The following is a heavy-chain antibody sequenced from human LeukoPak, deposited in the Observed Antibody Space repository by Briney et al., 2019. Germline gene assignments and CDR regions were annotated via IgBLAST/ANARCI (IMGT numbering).Heavy chain of an antibody. V-gene: IGHV1-46*01. Sequence: ASVKVSCKASGYTFTSYYMHWVRQAPGQGLEWMGIINPSGGSTSYAQKFQGRVTMTRDTSTSTVYMELSSLRSEDTAVYYCARLGWSRGLEAWYFDLWGRGTLVTVSS. J-gene: IGHJ2*01. CDR3: ARLGWSRGLEAWYFDL. CDR2: INPSGGST. D-gene: IGHD6-19*01. CDR1: GYTFTSYY.